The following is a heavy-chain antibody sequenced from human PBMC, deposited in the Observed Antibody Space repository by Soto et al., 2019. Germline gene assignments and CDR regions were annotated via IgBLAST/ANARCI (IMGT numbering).Heavy chain of an antibody. D-gene: IGHD6-6*01. J-gene: IGHJ4*02. CDR3: AGGYSSSSSPLDY. CDR1: GGSISSSSYY. CDR2: IYYSGST. Sequence: QLQLQESGPGLVKPSETLSLTCTVSGGSISSSSYYWGWIRQPPGKGLEWIGSIYYSGSTYYNPSLKSRVTISVDTSKNQFSLNLSSVTAADTAVYYCAGGYSSSSSPLDYWGQGTLVTVSS. V-gene: IGHV4-39*01.